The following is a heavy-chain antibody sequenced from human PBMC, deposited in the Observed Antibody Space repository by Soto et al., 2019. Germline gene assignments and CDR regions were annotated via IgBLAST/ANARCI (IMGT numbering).Heavy chain of an antibody. CDR3: ARERHTRGSGSYYTSYYYYGMDV. J-gene: IGHJ6*02. CDR2: IIPIFGTA. Sequence: ASVKVSCKASGGTFSSYAISWVRQAPGQGLEWMGGIIPIFGTANYAQKFQGRVTITADESTSTAYMELSSLRSEDTAVYYCARERHTRGSGSYYTSYYYYGMDVWGQGTTVTVS. CDR1: GGTFSSYA. D-gene: IGHD3-10*01. V-gene: IGHV1-69*13.